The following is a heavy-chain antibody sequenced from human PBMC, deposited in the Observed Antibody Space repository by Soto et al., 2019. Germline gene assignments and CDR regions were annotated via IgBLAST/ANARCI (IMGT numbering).Heavy chain of an antibody. CDR3: AKVSSAWYAGFFDL. V-gene: IGHV3-23*01. CDR1: GFTFNRHA. CDR2: LSEGGGSI. D-gene: IGHD2-8*01. J-gene: IGHJ4*02. Sequence: EVQLLESGGGLVQPGGSLRLSCTASGFTFNRHAMTWVRQAPGKGLEWVSGLSEGGGSIYYADSVKGRFTISRDNSMNTLYLQMNTLRAEDTAVYYCAKVSSAWYAGFFDLWGQGTLVTVSS.